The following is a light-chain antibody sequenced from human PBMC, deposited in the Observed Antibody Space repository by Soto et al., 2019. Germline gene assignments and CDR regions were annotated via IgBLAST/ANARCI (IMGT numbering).Light chain of an antibody. CDR1: QSVTNTY. J-gene: IGKJ3*01. CDR3: QQYSSSPT. Sequence: IVLTQSPGTLSLSPGERATLSCRASQSVTNTYLAWHQQRPGQAPRLLIYAASSTATGIADRFSGSGSGTDFTLTISRLEPEDFAVYYCQQYSSSPTFGPGTKVDIK. CDR2: AAS. V-gene: IGKV3-20*01.